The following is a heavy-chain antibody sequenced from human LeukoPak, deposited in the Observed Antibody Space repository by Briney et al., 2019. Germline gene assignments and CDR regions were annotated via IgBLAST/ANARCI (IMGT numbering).Heavy chain of an antibody. J-gene: IGHJ6*02. D-gene: IGHD3-10*01. CDR2: IYGGGTT. V-gene: IGHV3-53*05. CDR1: GFTVSNNY. Sequence: GGSLRLSCAASGFTVSNNYMSWVRQAPGKGLEWVSLIYGGGTTYYADSVKGRFTISRDNSKNTLYLQMNSLRAEDTAVYYCAKGSQFPKLWFGERFYYGMDVWGQGTTVTVSS. CDR3: AKGSQFPKLWFGERFYYGMDV.